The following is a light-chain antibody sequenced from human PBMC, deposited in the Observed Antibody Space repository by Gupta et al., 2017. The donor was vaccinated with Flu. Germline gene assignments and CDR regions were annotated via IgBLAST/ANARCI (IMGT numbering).Light chain of an antibody. J-gene: IGLJ2*01. CDR2: QDE. CDR3: PESDSNTFI. Sequence: SPGQTATITCSGDNFVEKYVAWYQQKPGPSPVVVITQDENRPSGIPERFSGSNSGTTAHMTISGTQTMDDAYYYCPESDSNTFIFGGGTKMTVL. V-gene: IGLV3-1*01. CDR1: NFVEKY.